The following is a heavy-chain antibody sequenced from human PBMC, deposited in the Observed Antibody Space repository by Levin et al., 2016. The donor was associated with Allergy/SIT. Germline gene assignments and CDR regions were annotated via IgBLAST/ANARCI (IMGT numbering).Heavy chain of an antibody. Sequence: SETLSLTCAVYGGSFSGYYWSWIRQPPGKGLEWIGSIYYSGSTYYNPSLKSRVTISVDTSKNQFSLKLSSVTAADTAVYYCARHTPSSQWLPRGPGYFDYWGQGTLVTVSS. V-gene: IGHV4-34*01. CDR1: GGSFSGYY. CDR3: ARHTPSSQWLPRGPGYFDY. CDR2: IYYSGST. D-gene: IGHD5-24*01. J-gene: IGHJ4*02.